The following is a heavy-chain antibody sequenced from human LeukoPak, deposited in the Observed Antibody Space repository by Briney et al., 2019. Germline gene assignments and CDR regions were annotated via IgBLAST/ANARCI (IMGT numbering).Heavy chain of an antibody. J-gene: IGHJ4*02. CDR2: IYYSGST. Sequence: SETLSLTCTVSGGSISSSSYYWGWIRQPPGKGLEWIGSIYYSGSTYYNPSLKSRVTISVDTSKNQFSLKLSSVTAADTAVYYCASSQFYFRHDYWGQGTLVTVSS. CDR3: ASSQFYFRHDY. V-gene: IGHV4-39*07. D-gene: IGHD2/OR15-2a*01. CDR1: GGSISSSSYY.